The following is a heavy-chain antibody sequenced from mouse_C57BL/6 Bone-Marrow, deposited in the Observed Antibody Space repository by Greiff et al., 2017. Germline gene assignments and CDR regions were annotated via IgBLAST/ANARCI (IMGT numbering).Heavy chain of an antibody. CDR1: GYTFTSYW. CDR2: IYPSDSYT. V-gene: IGHV1-69*01. D-gene: IGHD2-4*01. CDR3: ARGDTIIKDYFDY. Sequence: QVQLQQPGAELVMPGASVKLSCKASGYTFTSYWMHWVKQRPGQGLEWIGEIYPSDSYTNYNQKFKGKSTLTVDKSSSTAYMQLSSLTSEDSAVYDCARGDTIIKDYFDYGGRGTTLTVSS. J-gene: IGHJ2*01.